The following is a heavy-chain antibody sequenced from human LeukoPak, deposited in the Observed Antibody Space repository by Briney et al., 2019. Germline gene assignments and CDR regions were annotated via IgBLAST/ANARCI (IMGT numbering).Heavy chain of an antibody. D-gene: IGHD5-18*01. CDR1: GGTFSSYA. V-gene: IGHV1-69*13. J-gene: IGHJ4*02. Sequence: SVKVSCKASGGTFSSYAISWVRQAPGQGLEWMGGIIPIFGTANYAQKFQGRVTVTADESTSTAYMELSSLRSEDTAVYYCARSVRTAMDYFDYWGQGTLVTVSS. CDR3: ARSVRTAMDYFDY. CDR2: IIPIFGTA.